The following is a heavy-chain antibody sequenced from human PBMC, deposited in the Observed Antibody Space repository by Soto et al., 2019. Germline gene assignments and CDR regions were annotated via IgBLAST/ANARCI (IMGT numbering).Heavy chain of an antibody. CDR1: GGSINSGGYS. V-gene: IGHV4-30-2*01. CDR3: ARGPVAAASGLSFWFAP. J-gene: IGHJ5*02. CDR2: IYPSGSA. D-gene: IGHD2-2*01. Sequence: SETLSLTCGVSGGSINSGGYSWSWIRQPPGRGLEWIGNIYPSGSANYSPSLKTRVTISVDRSMNQFSLKLNSVTAADTAVYYCARGPVAAASGLSFWFAPWGQGTLVTVSS.